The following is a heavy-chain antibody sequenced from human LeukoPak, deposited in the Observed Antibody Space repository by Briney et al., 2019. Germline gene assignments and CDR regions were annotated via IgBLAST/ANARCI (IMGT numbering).Heavy chain of an antibody. CDR2: INPNSGGT. CDR1: GYTFSDYG. D-gene: IGHD3-10*01. CDR3: ARVRGSRVVRGVMGAFDI. V-gene: IGHV1-2*02. Sequence: GASVKVSCKASGYTFSDYGISWVRQAPGQGLEWMGWINPNSGGTNYAQKFQGRVTMTRDTSTSTAYMELSRLRSDDTAVYYCARVRGSRVVRGVMGAFDIWGQGTMVTVSS. J-gene: IGHJ3*02.